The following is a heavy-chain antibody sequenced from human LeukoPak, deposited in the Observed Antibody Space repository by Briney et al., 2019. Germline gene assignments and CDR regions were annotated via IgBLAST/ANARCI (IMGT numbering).Heavy chain of an antibody. Sequence: PGGSLRLSCVASGFSFSSYWMAWVRQAPGKGLEWVANIKYDGTHKFYADSVKGRFTISRDNAKNSLFLEVNSLRADDTAVYFCASSHDSSGNDWGQGTLVAVSS. V-gene: IGHV3-7*01. CDR1: GFSFSSYW. J-gene: IGHJ4*02. CDR3: ASSHDSSGND. CDR2: IKYDGTHK. D-gene: IGHD3-22*01.